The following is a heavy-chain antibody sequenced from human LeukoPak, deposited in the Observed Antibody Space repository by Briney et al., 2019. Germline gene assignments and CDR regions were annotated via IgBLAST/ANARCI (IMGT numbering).Heavy chain of an antibody. Sequence: GGSLRLSCAASGFTFSNYAMNWVRQAPGKGLEWVSGISGGGSDTSYADSVKGRFTISRDISKNTLYLQMNSLRVDDTAVYYCAKDRTTSPRIFDYWGQGSLVTVSS. V-gene: IGHV3-23*01. CDR2: ISGGGSDT. J-gene: IGHJ4*02. CDR3: AKDRTTSPRIFDY. CDR1: GFTFSNYA. D-gene: IGHD1-1*01.